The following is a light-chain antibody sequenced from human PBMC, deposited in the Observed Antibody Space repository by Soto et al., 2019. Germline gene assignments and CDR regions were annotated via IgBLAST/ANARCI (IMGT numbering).Light chain of an antibody. CDR2: GAS. V-gene: IGKV3-20*01. CDR3: QQYGSSQIT. Sequence: VMTQAPATLSVSPGEIATLSFSASQTINNNVAWYQLKDGQVPRLVIYGASTRATDIPARFSGSGSGTDFTLTISRLEPEDFAVYYCQQYGSSQITFGQGTRLEIK. CDR1: QTINNN. J-gene: IGKJ5*01.